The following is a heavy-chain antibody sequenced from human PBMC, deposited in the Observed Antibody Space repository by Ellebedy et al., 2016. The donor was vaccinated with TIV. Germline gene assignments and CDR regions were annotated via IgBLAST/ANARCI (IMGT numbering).Heavy chain of an antibody. D-gene: IGHD6-13*01. CDR3: AKGYSGSWFYSDY. J-gene: IGHJ4*02. V-gene: IGHV3-23*01. Sequence: GGSLRLXCTAYGFTFSSYAMTWVRQAPGKGLEWVSVISCSGGSASYADSVKGRFTISRDNSKTTLYLQMNSLRAEDTAVYYCAKGYSGSWFYSDYWGQGTLVTVSS. CDR2: ISCSGGSA. CDR1: GFTFSSYA.